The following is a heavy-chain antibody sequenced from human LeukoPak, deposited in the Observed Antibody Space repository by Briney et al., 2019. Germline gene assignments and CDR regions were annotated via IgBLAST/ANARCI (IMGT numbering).Heavy chain of an antibody. J-gene: IGHJ5*02. CDR3: ARDLHPTYYDFWSGQANWFDP. Sequence: EASVKVSCKASGYTFTSYGISWVRQAPGQGLEWMGWISAYNGNTNYAQKLQGRVTMTTDKSTSTAYMELRSLRSDDTAVYYCARDLHPTYYDFWSGQANWFDPWGQGTLVTVPS. CDR1: GYTFTSYG. D-gene: IGHD3-3*01. V-gene: IGHV1-18*01. CDR2: ISAYNGNT.